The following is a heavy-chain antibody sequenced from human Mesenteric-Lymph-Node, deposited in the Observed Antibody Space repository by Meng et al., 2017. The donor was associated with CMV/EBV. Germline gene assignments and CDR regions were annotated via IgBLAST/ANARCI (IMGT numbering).Heavy chain of an antibody. CDR3: AKVITGYCSTTSCPGDY. Sequence: GESLKISCAASGFTFSSYAMHWVRQAPGKGLEWVAVISYDGSNKYYADSVKGRFTISRDNSKNTLYLQMNSLRAEDTAVYYCAKVITGYCSTTSCPGDYWGQGTLVTVSS. CDR2: ISYDGSNK. V-gene: IGHV3-30-3*01. CDR1: GFTFSSYA. D-gene: IGHD2-2*01. J-gene: IGHJ4*02.